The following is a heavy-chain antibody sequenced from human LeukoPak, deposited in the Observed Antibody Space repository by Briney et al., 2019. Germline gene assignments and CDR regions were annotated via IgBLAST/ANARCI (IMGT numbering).Heavy chain of an antibody. CDR1: GYTFTSYG. V-gene: IGHV1-18*01. D-gene: IGHD6-19*01. CDR3: AREFREAVAGIPYFDY. J-gene: IGHJ4*02. CDR2: ISAYNGNT. Sequence: ASVKVSCKASGYTFTSYGISWVRQAPGQGLEWMGWISAYNGNTNYAQKLQGRVTMITDTSTSTAYMELRSLRSDDTAVYYCAREFREAVAGIPYFDYWGQGTLVTASS.